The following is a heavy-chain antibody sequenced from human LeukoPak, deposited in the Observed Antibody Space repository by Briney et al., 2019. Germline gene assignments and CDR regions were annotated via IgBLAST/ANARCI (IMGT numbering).Heavy chain of an antibody. Sequence: SVKVSCKASGGTFSSYAISWARQAPGQGLEWMGRIIPIFGTANYAQKFQGRVTITTDESTSTAYMELSSLRSEDTAVYYCARAKDDVWWFDPWGQGTLVTVSS. V-gene: IGHV1-69*05. J-gene: IGHJ5*02. CDR1: GGTFSSYA. CDR3: ARAKDDVWWFDP. CDR2: IIPIFGTA. D-gene: IGHD3-16*01.